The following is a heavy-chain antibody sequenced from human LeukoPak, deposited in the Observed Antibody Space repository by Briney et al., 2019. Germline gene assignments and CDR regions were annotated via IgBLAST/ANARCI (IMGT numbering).Heavy chain of an antibody. CDR1: GFTFSSYS. Sequence: PGGSLRLSCAASGFTFSSYSMNWVRQAPGKGLEWVSYISSSGNTIDYADSVKGRFTISRDNAKNSLYLQMVSLRAEDTAVYYCAKLGRDGYGCPDYWGQGTLVTVSS. CDR2: ISSSGNTI. V-gene: IGHV3-48*04. D-gene: IGHD5-24*01. CDR3: AKLGRDGYGCPDY. J-gene: IGHJ4*02.